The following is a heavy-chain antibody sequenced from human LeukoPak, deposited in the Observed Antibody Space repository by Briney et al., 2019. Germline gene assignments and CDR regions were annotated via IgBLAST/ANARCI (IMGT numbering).Heavy chain of an antibody. J-gene: IGHJ4*02. V-gene: IGHV4-61*02. CDR1: GGSISSSNYY. Sequence: KPSETLSLTCTVSGGSISSSNYYWSWIRQPPGKGLEWIGRIYTSGSTNYNPSLKSRVTMSVDTSKNQFSLKLSSVTAADTAVYYCAREQYYDFWSGYWPFDYWGQGTLVTVSS. D-gene: IGHD3-3*01. CDR3: AREQYYDFWSGYWPFDY. CDR2: IYTSGST.